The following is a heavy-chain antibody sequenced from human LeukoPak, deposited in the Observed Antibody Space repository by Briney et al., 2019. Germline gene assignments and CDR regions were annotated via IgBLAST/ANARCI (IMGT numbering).Heavy chain of an antibody. V-gene: IGHV3-21*01. Sequence: GGSLRLSCAASGFTFSSYLMNWVRQAPGKGLEWVSSITTSSSDVYYADSVRGRFTISRDNAKNSLFLQMNGLRAEDTAVYYCARALTGIPYYFDYWGQGSLVTVSS. CDR1: GFTFSSYL. D-gene: IGHD1-20*01. J-gene: IGHJ4*02. CDR3: ARALTGIPYYFDY. CDR2: ITTSSSDV.